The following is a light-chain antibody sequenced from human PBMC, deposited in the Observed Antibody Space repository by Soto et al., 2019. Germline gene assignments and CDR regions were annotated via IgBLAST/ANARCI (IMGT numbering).Light chain of an antibody. J-gene: IGKJ1*01. CDR1: QDISNY. Sequence: DIQMTQSPSSLSASVGGRVIITCRASQDISNYLAWNQQKPGKVPKLLIYAASTLQSGVPSRFSGSGSGTDFTLTISNLQPEDVATYYCQKYNSGLWTFGQGTKVEIK. CDR2: AAS. V-gene: IGKV1-27*01. CDR3: QKYNSGLWT.